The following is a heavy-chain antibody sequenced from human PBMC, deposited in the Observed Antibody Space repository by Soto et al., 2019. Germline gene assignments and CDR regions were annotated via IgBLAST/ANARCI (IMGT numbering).Heavy chain of an antibody. CDR3: AIDSPLRGDYYFDY. V-gene: IGHV3-33*01. D-gene: IGHD4-17*01. CDR2: IWYDGSNK. CDR1: GFTFSSYG. Sequence: QVQLVESGGGVVQPGRSLRLSCAASGFTFSSYGMHWVRQAPGKGLEWVAVIWYDGSNKYYADSVKGRFTISRDNSKNTLYLQTNSLRAEDTAVYYCAIDSPLRGDYYFDYWGQGTLVTVSS. J-gene: IGHJ4*02.